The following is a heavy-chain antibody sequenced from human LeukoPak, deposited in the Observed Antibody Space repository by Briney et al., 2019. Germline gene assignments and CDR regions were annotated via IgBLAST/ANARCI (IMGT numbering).Heavy chain of an antibody. CDR3: ARGGVDGSGYYYPFDP. J-gene: IGHJ5*02. CDR1: GFTFSSYA. CDR2: IPYDGSNK. V-gene: IGHV3-30-3*01. Sequence: PGGSLRLSCAASGFTFSSYAMHWVRQAPGKGLEWVAVIPYDGSNKYYADSVKGRFTISRDNSKNTLYLQMNSLRAEDTAVYYCARGGVDGSGYYYPFDPWGQGTLVTASS. D-gene: IGHD3-22*01.